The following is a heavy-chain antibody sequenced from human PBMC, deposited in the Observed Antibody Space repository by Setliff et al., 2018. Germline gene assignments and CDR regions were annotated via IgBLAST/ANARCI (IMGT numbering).Heavy chain of an antibody. V-gene: IGHV1-69*10. Sequence: SVKVSCKASGGIFSTLAITWVRQAPGQGLEWMGGTIPLLPLPNYAVKFQGRVTITADKSTSTAYMELSSLTSEDTAVYYCARGRSGLLVGASSPFDQWGQGTLVTVSS. CDR2: TIPLLPLP. CDR3: ARGRSGLLVGASSPFDQ. J-gene: IGHJ4*02. CDR1: GGIFSTLA. D-gene: IGHD1-26*01.